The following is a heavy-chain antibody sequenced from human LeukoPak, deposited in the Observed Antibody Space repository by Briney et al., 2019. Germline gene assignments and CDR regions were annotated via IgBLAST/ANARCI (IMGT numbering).Heavy chain of an antibody. Sequence: PGGSLRLSCAASGFTFSSYAMSWVRQAPGKGLEWVSVISGSAGSSFSADSVKGRFTISRGNSKNTLYLQMNSLRVEDTAVYYCAKESAYCGSDCRSLSDHWGQGTPVTVSS. CDR2: ISGSAGSS. J-gene: IGHJ4*02. CDR1: GFTFSSYA. V-gene: IGHV3-23*01. CDR3: AKESAYCGSDCRSLSDH. D-gene: IGHD2-21*02.